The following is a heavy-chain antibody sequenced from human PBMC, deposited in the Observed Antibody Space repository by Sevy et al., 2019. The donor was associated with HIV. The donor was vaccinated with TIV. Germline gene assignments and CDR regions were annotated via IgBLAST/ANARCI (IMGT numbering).Heavy chain of an antibody. CDR2: INPSGGST. CDR3: ARGGGVVVGATVSGMDV. CDR1: GYTFTSYY. V-gene: IGHV1-46*01. J-gene: IGHJ6*02. D-gene: IGHD2-15*01. Sequence: ASVKVSCKASGYTFTSYYIHWVRQAPGQGLEWMGIINPSGGSTSYAQKFQGRVTMTRDTSTSTVYMEMSSLRSGDTAVYYCARGGGVVVGATVSGMDVWGQRTTVTVSS.